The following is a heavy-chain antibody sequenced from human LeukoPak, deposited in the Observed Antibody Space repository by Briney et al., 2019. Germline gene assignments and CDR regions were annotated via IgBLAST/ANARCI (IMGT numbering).Heavy chain of an antibody. V-gene: IGHV4-38-2*02. J-gene: IGHJ3*02. Sequence: SGPTLVKPTQTLTLTCTFSGFSLSTSGVGVGWIRQPPGKGLEWIGSMSHSGGTYYSPSLKSRVTISVDTSKNQFSLKLNSVTAADTAVYYCARALVRGGHAFDIWGQGTMVTVSS. D-gene: IGHD3-10*01. CDR2: MSHSGGT. CDR3: ARALVRGGHAFDI. CDR1: GFSLSTSGV.